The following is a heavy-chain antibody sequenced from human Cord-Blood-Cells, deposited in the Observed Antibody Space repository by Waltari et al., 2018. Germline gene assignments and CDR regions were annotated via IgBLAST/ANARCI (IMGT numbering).Heavy chain of an antibody. J-gene: IGHJ4*02. Sequence: QVQLVQSGAEVKKPGSSVQVSCKASGGSFRRYTISWVRQAPGQGLEWMGRIIPILGIANYAQKFQGRVTITADKSTSTAYMELSSLRSEDTAVYYCARSEVQAPPGYWGQGTLVTVSS. D-gene: IGHD3-10*01. CDR1: GGSFRRYT. CDR3: ARSEVQAPPGY. V-gene: IGHV1-69*02. CDR2: IIPILGIA.